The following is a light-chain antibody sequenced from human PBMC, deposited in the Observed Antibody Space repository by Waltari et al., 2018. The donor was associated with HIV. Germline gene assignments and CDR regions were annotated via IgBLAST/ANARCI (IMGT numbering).Light chain of an antibody. V-gene: IGLV3-1*01. CDR3: QTWDNTYV. CDR1: KLGDKY. Sequence: SYELTQPPSVSVSPGQTATITCSGDKLGDKYAGWYQQKSGQSPVLVIYQDTKRPSGLPERFSGSNSGNTATLTITGTQATDEADYYCQTWDNTYVFGAGTKVTVL. J-gene: IGLJ1*01. CDR2: QDT.